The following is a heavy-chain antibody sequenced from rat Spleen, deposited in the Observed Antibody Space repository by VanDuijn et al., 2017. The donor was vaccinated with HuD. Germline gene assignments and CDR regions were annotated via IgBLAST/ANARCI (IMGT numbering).Heavy chain of an antibody. Sequence: EVQLVESGGGLVQPGRSLKLSCAASGFTLSDYVMHWIRQAPTKGLEWVATINYEGSKTYHRDSVKGRFTISRDNAKSTLYLQMDSLRSEDTATYYCTTGHGYTYRWGQGVMVTVSS. CDR3: TTGHGYTYR. CDR2: INYEGSKT. CDR1: GFTLSDYV. J-gene: IGHJ2*01. D-gene: IGHD1-4*01. V-gene: IGHV5-7*01.